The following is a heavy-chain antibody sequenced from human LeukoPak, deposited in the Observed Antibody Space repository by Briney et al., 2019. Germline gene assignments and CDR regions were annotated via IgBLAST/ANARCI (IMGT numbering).Heavy chain of an antibody. Sequence: SETLSLTCTVSGGSISSYYWSWIRQPPGKGLEWIGYIYYSGSTNYNPSPKSRVTISVDTSKNQFSLKLSSVTAADTAVYYCARDSSGWYGGGYFDLWGRGTLVTVSS. D-gene: IGHD3-16*01. J-gene: IGHJ2*01. CDR1: GGSISSYY. CDR2: IYYSGST. CDR3: ARDSSGWYGGGYFDL. V-gene: IGHV4-59*01.